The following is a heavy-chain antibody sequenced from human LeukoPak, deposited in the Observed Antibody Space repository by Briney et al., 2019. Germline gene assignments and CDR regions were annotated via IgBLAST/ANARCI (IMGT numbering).Heavy chain of an antibody. CDR3: AKDLYDSSGYYLYYFDY. D-gene: IGHD3-22*01. J-gene: IGHJ4*02. CDR2: ISGSGGST. V-gene: IGHV3-23*01. Sequence: PGGSLRLSCAASGFTFSSYAMSWVRQAPGKGLEWVSAISGSGGSTYYADSVKGRFTISRDNSKNTLYPQMNSLRAEDTAVYYCAKDLYDSSGYYLYYFDYWGQGTLVTVSS. CDR1: GFTFSSYA.